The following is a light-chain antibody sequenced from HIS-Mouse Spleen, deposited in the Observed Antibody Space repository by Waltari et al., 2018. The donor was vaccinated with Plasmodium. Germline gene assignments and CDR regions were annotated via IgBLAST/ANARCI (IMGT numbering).Light chain of an antibody. CDR1: VPAQKY. CDR3: YSAADNNLV. J-gene: IGLJ3*02. Sequence: SYELTQPSSVSVSPGQTARITCSGAVPAQKYARWCQQKPGQAPVLVINKDSERPSGIPERFSGSSSGTTVTLTISGAQVEDEADYYCYSAADNNLVFGGGTKLTVL. CDR2: KDS. V-gene: IGLV3-27*01.